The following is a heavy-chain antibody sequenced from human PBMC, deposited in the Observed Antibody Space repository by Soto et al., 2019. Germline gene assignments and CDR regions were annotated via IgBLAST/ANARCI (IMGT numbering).Heavy chain of an antibody. CDR1: GGTFSSYT. CDR3: ARDLGLQGMDS. J-gene: IGHJ4*02. V-gene: IGHV1-69*02. Sequence: QVQLVQSGAEVKKPGSSVKVSCKASGGTFSSYTISWVRQAPGQGLEWMGRVIPILDLANYAQKFQGRVTITADKSTSTAYIEFNSLRSDDTAVYYCARDLGLQGMDSWGQGTRVSVSS. CDR2: VIPILDLA. D-gene: IGHD4-4*01.